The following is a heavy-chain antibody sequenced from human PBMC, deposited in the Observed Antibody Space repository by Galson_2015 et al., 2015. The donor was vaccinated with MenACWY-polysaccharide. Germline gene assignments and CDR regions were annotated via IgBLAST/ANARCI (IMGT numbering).Heavy chain of an antibody. CDR1: GFTFSTYA. D-gene: IGHD2-2*01. J-gene: IGHJ4*02. Sequence: SLRLSCAASGFTFSTYAMSWVRQAPGKGLEWVSVISGSGDSTYHADSVKGRFTVSRDNSKNTLNLQMNSLRDEDTAVYYCASTYCGRTSCYGPDYWGQGTLVTVSS. CDR3: ASTYCGRTSCYGPDY. V-gene: IGHV3-23*01. CDR2: ISGSGDST.